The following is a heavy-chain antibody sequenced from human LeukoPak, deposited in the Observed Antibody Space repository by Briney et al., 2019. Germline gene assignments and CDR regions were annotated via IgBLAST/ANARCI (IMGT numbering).Heavy chain of an antibody. Sequence: PGGSLKLCCAASGVTFSSYSMNWGGQAPGKGLEGVSSISTTSSYIYYADSLKGRFTISRDNAKNSLYLQMNSLRAEDTAVYYCARDPVSGYSSSSYAFDIWGQGTMVTVSS. CDR1: GVTFSSYS. J-gene: IGHJ3*02. CDR2: ISTTSSYI. CDR3: ARDPVSGYSSSSYAFDI. V-gene: IGHV3-21*01. D-gene: IGHD6-6*01.